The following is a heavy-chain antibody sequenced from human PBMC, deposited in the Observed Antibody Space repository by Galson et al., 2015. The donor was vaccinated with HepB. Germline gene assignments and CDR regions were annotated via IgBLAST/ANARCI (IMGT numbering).Heavy chain of an antibody. D-gene: IGHD6-19*01. V-gene: IGHV3-21*01. J-gene: IGHJ4*02. Sequence: SLRLSCAASGFTFSSYTMNWVRQAPGRGLEWVSSISSSSTSYIYYADSVRDRFTISRDNAKNSLYLQIDSLRAEDTAVYYCARGFGQWLVQGVVDYWGQGTLVTVSS. CDR1: GFTFSSYT. CDR3: ARGFGQWLVQGVVDY. CDR2: ISSSSTSYI.